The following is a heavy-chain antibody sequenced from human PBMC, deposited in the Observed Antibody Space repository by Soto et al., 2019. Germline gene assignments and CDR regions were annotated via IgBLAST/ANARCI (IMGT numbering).Heavy chain of an antibody. Sequence: QVQLVQSGAEVKKPGASVKVSCKASGYTFTSYGISWVRQAPGQGLEWMGWISAYNGNTNYAQKLQGRVTMTTDTSTSTAYMELRGLRADGTAVYYCARDRGAYGMDVWGQGTTVTVSS. V-gene: IGHV1-18*01. CDR1: GYTFTSYG. CDR3: ARDRGAYGMDV. CDR2: ISAYNGNT. J-gene: IGHJ6*02.